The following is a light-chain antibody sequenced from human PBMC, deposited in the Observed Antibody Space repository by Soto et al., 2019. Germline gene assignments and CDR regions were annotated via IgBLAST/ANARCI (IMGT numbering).Light chain of an antibody. V-gene: IGLV2-8*01. Sequence: SVLTXPPSASGSPGQSVTISCTGTSSDVGGYDYVSWYQQHPGKAPKLMIYEVSKRPSGVPDRFSGSKSGNTASLTVSGLQAEDEADYYCSSYAGSSTYVFGTGTKVTV. CDR3: SSYAGSSTYV. J-gene: IGLJ1*01. CDR1: SSDVGGYDY. CDR2: EVS.